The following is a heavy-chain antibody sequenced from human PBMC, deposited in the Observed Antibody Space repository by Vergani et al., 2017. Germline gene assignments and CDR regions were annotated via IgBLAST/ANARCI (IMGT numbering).Heavy chain of an antibody. CDR3: ARGKDCGGSSCNGSPYYGLDL. CDR2: INTDGSWT. Sequence: EVQLVESGGGLVQPGGSLRLSCAASGFTFSSYWMHWVRHTPEKGLVWVSRINTDGSWTTYADSVKGRFTISRDTAKNTLYLQMNSLRVEEMAVYYCARGKDCGGSSCNGSPYYGLDLWGQGTTVTVSS. V-gene: IGHV3-74*01. J-gene: IGHJ6*02. D-gene: IGHD2-15*01. CDR1: GFTFSSYW.